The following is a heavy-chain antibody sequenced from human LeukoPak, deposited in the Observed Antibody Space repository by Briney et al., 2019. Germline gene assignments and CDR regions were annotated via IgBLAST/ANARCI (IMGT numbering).Heavy chain of an antibody. V-gene: IGHV4-31*03. D-gene: IGHD3-22*01. J-gene: IGHJ4*02. CDR2: IYYSGST. CDR1: GGSISSGGYY. Sequence: SETLSLTCTVSGGSISSGGYYWSWIRQHPGKGLEWIGYIYYSGSTYYNPSLKSRVTISVDTSKNQFSLKLSSVTAADTAVYYCARARDYYDSSGQERGYYFDYWGQGTLVTVSS. CDR3: ARARDYYDSSGQERGYYFDY.